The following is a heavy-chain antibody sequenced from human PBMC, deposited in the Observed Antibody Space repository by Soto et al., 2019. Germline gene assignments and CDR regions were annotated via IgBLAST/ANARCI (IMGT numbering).Heavy chain of an antibody. D-gene: IGHD5-12*01. Sequence: ASVKVSCKASGYTFTSYDINWVRQATGQGLEWMGWMNPNSGNTGYAQKFQGRVTMTRNTSISTAYMELSSLRSEDTAVYYCARVGRGYDLAFSGYYYYMAVWGKGTTVTVSS. V-gene: IGHV1-8*01. J-gene: IGHJ6*03. CDR1: GYTFTSYD. CDR2: MNPNSGNT. CDR3: ARVGRGYDLAFSGYYYYMAV.